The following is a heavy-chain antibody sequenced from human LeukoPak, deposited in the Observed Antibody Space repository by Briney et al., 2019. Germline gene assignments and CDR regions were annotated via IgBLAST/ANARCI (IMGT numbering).Heavy chain of an antibody. CDR1: GYTFTSYG. CDR3: ARECTGTTLLGGFDY. D-gene: IGHD1-1*01. CDR2: ISAYNGNT. J-gene: IGHJ4*02. Sequence: ASVKVSCKASGYTFTSYGISWVRQAPGQGLEWMGWISAYNGNTNYAQKLQGRVTMTTDTSTSTAYMELRSLRSDDTAVYYCARECTGTTLLGGFDYWGQGTLVTVSS. V-gene: IGHV1-18*01.